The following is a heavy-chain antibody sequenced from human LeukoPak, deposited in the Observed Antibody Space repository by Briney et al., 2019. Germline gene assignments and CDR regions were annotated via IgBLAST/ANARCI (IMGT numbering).Heavy chain of an antibody. CDR2: INHRGSI. V-gene: IGHV4-34*01. CDR1: GGSFSGYY. J-gene: IGHJ5*01. Sequence: SETLSLTCAVYGGSFSGYYWSWIRQPPGKGLEWIGEINHRGSINYNPSLKSRVTISVDPSKNHFSLKLSSVTAADTAVYYCARQGDYVWGSYRPARKNNWFDSWGQGTLVTVSS. CDR3: ARQGDYVWGSYRPARKNNWFDS. D-gene: IGHD3-16*02.